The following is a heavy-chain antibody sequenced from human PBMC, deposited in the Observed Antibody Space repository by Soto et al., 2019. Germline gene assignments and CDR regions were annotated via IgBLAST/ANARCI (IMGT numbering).Heavy chain of an antibody. CDR1: GFTFSSYS. D-gene: IGHD6-19*01. V-gene: IGHV3-21*01. CDR3: AREGEGAVARYYYYYGMDA. CDR2: ISSSSSYI. J-gene: IGHJ6*02. Sequence: PGGSLRLSCAASGFTFSSYSMNWVRQAPGKGLEWVSSISSSSSYIYYADSVKGRFTISRDNAKNSLYLQMNSLRAEDTAVYYCAREGEGAVARYYYYYGMDAWGQGTTVTVSS.